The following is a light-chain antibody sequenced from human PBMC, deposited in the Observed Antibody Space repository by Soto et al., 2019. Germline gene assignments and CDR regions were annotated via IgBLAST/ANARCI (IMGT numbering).Light chain of an antibody. Sequence: EIVLTQSAYTLAGSPGEVATLSCWASQSVTSNLAWYQQKRGQAPRLLAYAASTRATGVPARFSGSGSATEFTLTISSLQSEDFAVYYCQQYNNWPPITFGQGTRLEI. V-gene: IGKV3D-15*01. CDR1: QSVTSN. CDR2: AAS. J-gene: IGKJ5*01. CDR3: QQYNNWPPIT.